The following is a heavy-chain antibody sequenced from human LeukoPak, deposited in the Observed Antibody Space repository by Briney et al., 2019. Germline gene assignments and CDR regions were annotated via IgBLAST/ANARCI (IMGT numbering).Heavy chain of an antibody. CDR3: ARIAGGYDWGFGY. V-gene: IGHV3-7*01. CDR1: GFTFSSYW. D-gene: IGHD5-12*01. J-gene: IGHJ4*02. Sequence: PGGSLRLSCAASGFTFSSYWMSWVRQAPGKGLEWVANIKQDGSEKYYVDSVKGRFTISRDNAKNSLYLQMNRLRAEDTAVHYCARIAGGYDWGFGYWGQGTLVTVSS. CDR2: IKQDGSEK.